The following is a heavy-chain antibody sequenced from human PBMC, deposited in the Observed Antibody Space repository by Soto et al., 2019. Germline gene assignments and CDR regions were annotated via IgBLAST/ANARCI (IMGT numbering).Heavy chain of an antibody. J-gene: IGHJ4*02. D-gene: IGHD6-13*01. Sequence: SETLSLTCTVSGGSISSGNHYWSWIRQHPGKGLEWIGYIYYSGSTYYTPSLKSRVNISVDTSKNQFSLKLSSVTAADTAVYYCARGAGYCSSWYELPLVYFVSWGQGTLVTVSS. CDR2: IYYSGST. CDR3: ARGAGYCSSWYELPLVYFVS. CDR1: GGSISSGNHY. V-gene: IGHV4-31*03.